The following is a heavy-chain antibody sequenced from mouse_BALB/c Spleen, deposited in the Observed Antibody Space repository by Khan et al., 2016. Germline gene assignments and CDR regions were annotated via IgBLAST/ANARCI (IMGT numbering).Heavy chain of an antibody. V-gene: IGHV1-4*01. CDR3: ARQSTRSSY. D-gene: IGHD3-1*01. CDR1: GYTFTSYT. J-gene: IGHJ2*01. Sequence: VQLQESGAELVKPGASVKMSCKASGYTFTSYTMHWVKQRPGQGLEWIGYSNPSSGYTKYNQKFKDKATLTADKSSSTADMQLSSLTSEDAAVXDCARQSTRSSYWGQGTTLTVSS. CDR2: SNPSSGYT.